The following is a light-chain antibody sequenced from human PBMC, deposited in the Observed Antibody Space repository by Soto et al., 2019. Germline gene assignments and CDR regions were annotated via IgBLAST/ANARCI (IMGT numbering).Light chain of an antibody. CDR3: QQYSKSPLT. Sequence: EIVLTHSPDTLSLSPGERATLSCRASESVSNNYLAWYQQKPGQAPRLVIYGASSRATSIPDRFSGSGSGTDFTLTISRLEPEDFAVYYCQQYSKSPLTFGQGTKVDIK. CDR1: ESVSNNY. V-gene: IGKV3-20*01. CDR2: GAS. J-gene: IGKJ1*01.